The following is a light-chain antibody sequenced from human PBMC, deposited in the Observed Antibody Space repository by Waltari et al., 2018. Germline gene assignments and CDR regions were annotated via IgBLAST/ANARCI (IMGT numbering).Light chain of an antibody. V-gene: IGKV3-15*01. CDR3: QQYNNWPYT. Sequence: EIVMTQSPATLSVSPGERATLSCRASQCVSSKLLWYQQKPGQPPRLLIYVASTRATDIPASFSGSGSGTEFTLTISGLQSEDFAVYYCQQYNNWPYTFGQGTKLEIK. J-gene: IGKJ2*01. CDR1: QCVSSK. CDR2: VAS.